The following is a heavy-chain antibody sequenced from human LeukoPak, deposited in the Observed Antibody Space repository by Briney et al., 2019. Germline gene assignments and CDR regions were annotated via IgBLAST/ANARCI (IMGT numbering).Heavy chain of an antibody. D-gene: IGHD3-10*01. CDR2: ISWEGGSI. Sequence: GGSLRLSCAASGFTFDDYAMHWVRQAPGKGLEWVSGISWEGGSIGYADSVKGRFTISRDNAKNSLYLQMNSLRAEDTAFYYCAKDIGVQGAYYFDSWGQGALVTVTS. J-gene: IGHJ4*02. CDR3: AKDIGVQGAYYFDS. V-gene: IGHV3-9*01. CDR1: GFTFDDYA.